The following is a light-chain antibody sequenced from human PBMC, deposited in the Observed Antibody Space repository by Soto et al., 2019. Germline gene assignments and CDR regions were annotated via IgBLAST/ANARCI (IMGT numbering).Light chain of an antibody. V-gene: IGLV2-14*01. CDR1: SSDVGGYDF. J-gene: IGLJ2*01. CDR3: SSYTSSNTLG. CDR2: DVI. Sequence: QSALTQPASVSGSPGQSITISCTGTSSDVGGYDFVSWYQQHPGKAPKLMFYDVIFRPSGFFSRFSGFKSGDTASLTISGLQAVDEGDYYCSSYTSSNTLGFGGGTKVTVL.